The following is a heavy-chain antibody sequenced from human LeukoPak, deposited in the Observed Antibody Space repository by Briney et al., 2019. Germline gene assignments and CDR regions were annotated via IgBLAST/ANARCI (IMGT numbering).Heavy chain of an antibody. CDR2: IRSKTYGGTT. CDR1: GFTLSNYE. Sequence: SLRLSCAASGFTLSNYEMTWVRQAPGKGLEWVGFIRSKTYGGTTEYAASVKGRFTISRDDSKSIAYLQMNSLKTEDTAVYYCSRLTTNWNFATYFDYWGQGTLVTVSS. J-gene: IGHJ4*02. CDR3: SRLTTNWNFATYFDY. D-gene: IGHD1-7*01. V-gene: IGHV3-49*04.